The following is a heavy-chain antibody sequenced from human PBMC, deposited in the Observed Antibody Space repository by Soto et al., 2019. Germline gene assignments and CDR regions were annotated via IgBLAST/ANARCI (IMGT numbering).Heavy chain of an antibody. CDR2: MNPNSGNT. CDR3: ARSDIVLMVYADNWFDP. D-gene: IGHD2-8*01. CDR1: GYTFTSYD. J-gene: IGHJ5*02. V-gene: IGHV1-8*01. Sequence: ASVKVSCKASGYTFTSYDINWVRQATGQGLEWMGWMNPNSGNTGYAQKFQGRVTMTRNTSISTAYMELSSLRSEDTAVYYCARSDIVLMVYADNWFDPWGQGTLVTVSS.